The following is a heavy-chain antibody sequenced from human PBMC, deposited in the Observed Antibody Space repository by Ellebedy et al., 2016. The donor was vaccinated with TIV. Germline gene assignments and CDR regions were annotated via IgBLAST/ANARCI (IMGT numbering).Heavy chain of an antibody. CDR1: GGSFSTYA. CDR2: INDYNGNT. Sequence: AASVKVSCKASGGSFSTYAISWARQAPGQGLEWVGWINDYNGNTKYAQNLQGRVTMTTDTSTSTAYMELRSLRSDDTAVYFCARDALVRFYDSSGYYYPHYFDFWGQGSLVTVSS. V-gene: IGHV1-18*01. CDR3: ARDALVRFYDSSGYYYPHYFDF. J-gene: IGHJ4*02. D-gene: IGHD3-22*01.